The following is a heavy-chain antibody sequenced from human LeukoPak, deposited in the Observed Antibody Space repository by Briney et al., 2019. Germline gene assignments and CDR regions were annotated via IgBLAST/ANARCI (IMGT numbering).Heavy chain of an antibody. CDR2: IKSKTDGGTT. Sequence: GGSLRLSCAASGFTFSNAWMSWVRQAPGKGLEWVGRIKSKTDGGTTDYAAPVNGRFTISRDDSKNTVYLQMNSLKTEDTAVYYCTTKLSSPMVRGVITGDYWGQGTLVTVSS. V-gene: IGHV3-15*01. CDR1: GFTFSNAW. J-gene: IGHJ4*02. CDR3: TTKLSSPMVRGVITGDY. D-gene: IGHD3-10*01.